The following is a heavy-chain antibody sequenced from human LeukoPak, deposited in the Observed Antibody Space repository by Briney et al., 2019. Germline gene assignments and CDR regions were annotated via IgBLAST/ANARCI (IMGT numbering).Heavy chain of an antibody. CDR3: ARDRSAAYYRDYFDY. Sequence: SETLSLTCAVYGGSFSGYYWSWIRQPPGKGLEWIGEINHSGSTNYNPSLKSRVTISVDTSKNQFSLKLTSVTAADTALYYCARDRSAAYYRDYFDYWGQGILVTVSS. V-gene: IGHV4-34*01. CDR2: INHSGST. J-gene: IGHJ4*02. CDR1: GGSFSGYY. D-gene: IGHD3-22*01.